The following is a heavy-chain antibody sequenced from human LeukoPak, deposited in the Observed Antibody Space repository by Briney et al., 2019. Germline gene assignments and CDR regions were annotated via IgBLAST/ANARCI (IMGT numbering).Heavy chain of an antibody. D-gene: IGHD2-2*01. CDR1: GYTFTGYY. CDR2: INPNSGGT. V-gene: IGHV1-2*06. CDR3: AREKVRQSGMDV. Sequence: ASVKVSCKASGYTFTGYYMHWVRRAPGQGLEWMGRINPNSGGTNYAQKFQGRVTMTRDTSISTAYMELSRLRSDDTAVYYCAREKVRQSGMDVWGQGTTVTVS. J-gene: IGHJ6*02.